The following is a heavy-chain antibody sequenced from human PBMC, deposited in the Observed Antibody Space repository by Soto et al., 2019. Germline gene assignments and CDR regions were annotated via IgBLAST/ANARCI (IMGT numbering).Heavy chain of an antibody. V-gene: IGHV3-30-3*01. CDR1: GLSFNMYD. J-gene: IGHJ6*02. D-gene: IGHD4-17*01. Sequence: GALRRTCAASGLSFNMYDLHWVGQAPGKGLEWVAVISFDGTKKYYSDSVKGRFTISRDNLKNTLYLQMTKLRVEDAALYFCARADDYGYRYINYGLEVWGRGSTVTVSS. CDR2: ISFDGTKK. CDR3: ARADDYGYRYINYGLEV.